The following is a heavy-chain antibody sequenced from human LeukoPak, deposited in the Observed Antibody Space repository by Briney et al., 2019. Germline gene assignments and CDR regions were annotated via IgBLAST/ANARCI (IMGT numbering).Heavy chain of an antibody. V-gene: IGHV4-59*12. CDR3: GGCEEGGSDYFGMDV. D-gene: IGHD2-15*01. CDR1: GGSISRYY. Sequence: SEPLSLTCTVSGGSISRYYWSWIRHPPGKGLEWIGYIYYSGNTNYNPPLKSRVPIPVGTSKNHFSLKLSSVAAADTAVDYWGGCEEGGSDYFGMDVWGQGTTVTVSS. J-gene: IGHJ6*02. CDR2: IYYSGNT.